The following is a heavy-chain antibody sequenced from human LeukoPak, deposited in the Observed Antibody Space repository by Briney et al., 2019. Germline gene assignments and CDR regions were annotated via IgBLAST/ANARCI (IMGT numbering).Heavy chain of an antibody. V-gene: IGHV4-59*08. CDR2: IYYSGTT. J-gene: IGHJ5*02. CDR1: GGSISSYY. D-gene: IGHD6-13*01. Sequence: SETLSLTCTVSGGSISSYYWSWNRQPPGKGLEYIGYIYYSGTTNYSPSLKSRVTISVDTSKNQFSLKLSSVTAADTAVYYCARRLAAAGTEGPWFDPWGQGTLVTVSS. CDR3: ARRLAAAGTEGPWFDP.